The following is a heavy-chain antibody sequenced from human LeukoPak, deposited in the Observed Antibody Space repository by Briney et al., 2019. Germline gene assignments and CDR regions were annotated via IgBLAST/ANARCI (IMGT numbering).Heavy chain of an antibody. CDR2: IYYSGSI. V-gene: IGHV4-59*01. J-gene: IGHJ5*02. CDR1: GGSISSYY. Sequence: PSETLSLTCTVSGGSISSYYWTWIRQPPGKGLECIGYIYYSGSINYNPSLKSRVIISADTSKNQFSLKLSSVTAADTAVYYCARGWKPYQLNWFDPWGQGTLVTVSS. CDR3: ARGWKPYQLNWFDP. D-gene: IGHD2-2*01.